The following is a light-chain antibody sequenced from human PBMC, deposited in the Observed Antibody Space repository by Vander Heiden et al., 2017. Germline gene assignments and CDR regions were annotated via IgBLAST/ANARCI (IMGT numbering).Light chain of an antibody. CDR1: QDISNY. CDR2: DAS. Sequence: DIPMTQSPSSLSASVGDRVTITCQASQDISNYLNWYQQKPGKAPKRRIYDASNLETGVPSRFSGSGSGTDFTYTISSLQPEDIATYYCQQYDKLPRTFGHGTKVEIK. CDR3: QQYDKLPRT. V-gene: IGKV1-33*01. J-gene: IGKJ3*01.